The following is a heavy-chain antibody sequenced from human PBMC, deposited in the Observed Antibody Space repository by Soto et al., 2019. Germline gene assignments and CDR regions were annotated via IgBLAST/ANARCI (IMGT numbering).Heavy chain of an antibody. CDR3: ARATSNYNGYYYYGMDV. CDR2: IYYSGST. CDR1: GVSISSGNW. J-gene: IGHJ6*02. V-gene: IGHV4-61*01. Sequence: PSETLSLTCAVSGVSISSGNWWTWVRQTPQRGLEYIGYIYYSGSTNYNPSLKSRVTISVDTSKNQFSLKLSSVTAADTAVYYCARATSNYNGYYYYGMDVWGQGTTVTVSS. D-gene: IGHD4-4*01.